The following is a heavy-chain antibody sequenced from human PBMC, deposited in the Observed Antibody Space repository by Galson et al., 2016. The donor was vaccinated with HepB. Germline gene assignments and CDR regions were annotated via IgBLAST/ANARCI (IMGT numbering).Heavy chain of an antibody. CDR2: IDQSGDDT. V-gene: IGHV3-23*01. J-gene: IGHJ3*02. CDR3: AKSGVVVLDAFDI. CDR1: GFTFSSYA. Sequence: SLRLSCAASGFTFSSYAMSWVRQGPGKGLEWVSAIDQSGDDTYYEEPVRGRFTISRDNTKNTLYVQLNSLRAEDTAIYYCAKSGVVVLDAFDIWGQGTMVTVSS. D-gene: IGHD3-22*01.